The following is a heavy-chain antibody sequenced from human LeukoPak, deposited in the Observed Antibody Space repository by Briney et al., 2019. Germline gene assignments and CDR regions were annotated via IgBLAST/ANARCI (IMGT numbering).Heavy chain of an antibody. V-gene: IGHV4-39*07. Sequence: PSEALSLTCTVSGGSISSSSYYWGWIRQPPGKGLECIGTIYYSGSTYYNPSLMSRVTISVDASKNQFSLKLSSVTAADTAVYYCAREGGLRYFDWLFDYFDYWGQGTLVTVSS. J-gene: IGHJ4*02. D-gene: IGHD3-9*01. CDR3: AREGGLRYFDWLFDYFDY. CDR1: GGSISSSSYY. CDR2: IYYSGST.